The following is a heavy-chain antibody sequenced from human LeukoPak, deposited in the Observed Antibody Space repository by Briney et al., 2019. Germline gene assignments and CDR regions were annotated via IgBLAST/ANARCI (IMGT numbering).Heavy chain of an antibody. J-gene: IGHJ4*02. CDR1: GFTFSSYA. D-gene: IGHD3-3*01. CDR3: ARDPSIFGVAQYYFDY. V-gene: IGHV3-30*01. CDR2: ISYDGSNK. Sequence: GGALRLSCAACGFTFSSYAMHRVREAPGTGREWVAVISYDGSNKYYADSVKGRFTISSDNSKNTRYLQMNSLRAEDTAVYYCARDPSIFGVAQYYFDYWGQGTLVTVSS.